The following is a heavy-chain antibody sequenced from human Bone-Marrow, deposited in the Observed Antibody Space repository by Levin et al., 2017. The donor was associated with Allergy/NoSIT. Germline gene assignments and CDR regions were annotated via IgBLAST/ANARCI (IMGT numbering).Heavy chain of an antibody. J-gene: IGHJ4*02. Sequence: GGSLRLSCTASGFTFSDHYMTWIRQTPGKGLEWIAHISGVTNTIKYAASVRGRFTISRDNSKNSVFLQMNNLRADDTAVYYCVRDGHIVLLTSTPGYFDYWGQGTLVTVSS. CDR3: VRDGHIVLLTSTPGYFDY. CDR2: ISGVTNTI. D-gene: IGHD2-8*02. CDR1: GFTFSDHY. V-gene: IGHV3-11*01.